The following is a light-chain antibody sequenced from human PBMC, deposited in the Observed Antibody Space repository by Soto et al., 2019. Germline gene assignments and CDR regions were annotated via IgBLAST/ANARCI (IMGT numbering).Light chain of an antibody. Sequence: QSALTQPRSVSGSPGQSVTLSCTGTSSDVGGYNYVSWYQQHPGKAPKLMIDDVNKRPSGVPDRFSGSRSGNTASLTISGLQADDEADYYCCSYAGSYTWVFGGGTKLTVL. CDR2: DVN. CDR1: SSDVGGYNY. V-gene: IGLV2-11*01. J-gene: IGLJ3*02. CDR3: CSYAGSYTWV.